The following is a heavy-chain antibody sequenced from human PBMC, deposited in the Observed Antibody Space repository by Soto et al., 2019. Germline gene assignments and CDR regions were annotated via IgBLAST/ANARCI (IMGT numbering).Heavy chain of an antibody. CDR2: INPNTGGT. J-gene: IGHJ4*02. Sequence: QVQVVQSGAEVKKPGASVTVSCKASGYTFTAYYVHWVRQAPGQGLEWMGWINPNTGGTKFVPKFQGWVTMSTDTSISTAYMEESRLRADDTAVYYCARGSRYSFDHWGQGTLITVSS. D-gene: IGHD3-16*02. V-gene: IGHV1-2*04. CDR1: GYTFTAYY. CDR3: ARGSRYSFDH.